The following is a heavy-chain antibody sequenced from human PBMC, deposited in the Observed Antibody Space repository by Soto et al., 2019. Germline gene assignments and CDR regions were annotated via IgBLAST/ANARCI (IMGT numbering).Heavy chain of an antibody. V-gene: IGHV4-39*01. CDR2: IYYSGST. Sequence: SETLSLTCTVSGGSISSSSYYWGWIRQPPGKGLEWIGSIYYSGSTYYNPSLKSRVTISVDTSKNQFSLKLSSVTAADTAVYYCAKVVPDLPSGNWFDPWGQGTLVTVSS. D-gene: IGHD2-15*01. CDR1: GGSISSSSYY. J-gene: IGHJ5*02. CDR3: AKVVPDLPSGNWFDP.